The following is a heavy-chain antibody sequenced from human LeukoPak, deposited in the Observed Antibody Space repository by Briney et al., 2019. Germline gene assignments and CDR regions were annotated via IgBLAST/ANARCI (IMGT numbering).Heavy chain of an antibody. CDR3: ARVRLHSSGWDAFDI. J-gene: IGHJ3*02. CDR2: IYTSGST. Sequence: PSQTLSLTCTVSGGSISSGSYYWSWIRQPAGKGLEWIGRIYTSGSTNYNPSLKSRVTISVDTSKNQFSLKLSSVTAADTAVYYCARVRLHSSGWDAFDIWGQGTMVTVSS. V-gene: IGHV4-61*02. CDR1: GGSISSGSYY. D-gene: IGHD6-19*01.